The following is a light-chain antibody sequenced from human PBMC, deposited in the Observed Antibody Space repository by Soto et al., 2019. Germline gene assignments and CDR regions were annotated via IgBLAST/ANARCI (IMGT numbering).Light chain of an antibody. CDR3: QHYNNWPRT. CDR1: QSVSSN. J-gene: IGKJ1*01. Sequence: EIVMTQSPATLSVSPGERATLSCRASQSVSSNLASYQQKPGQAPSLLIYGASTRATGIPARFSGSGSGTEFTITISSLQSEDFAVYYCQHYNNWPRTFGQGTKVEIK. V-gene: IGKV3-15*01. CDR2: GAS.